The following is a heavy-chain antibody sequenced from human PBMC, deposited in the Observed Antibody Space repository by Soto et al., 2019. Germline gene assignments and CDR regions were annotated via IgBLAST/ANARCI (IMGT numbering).Heavy chain of an antibody. CDR2: FDPEDGET. D-gene: IGHD3-22*01. J-gene: IGHJ5*02. CDR1: GYTLTELS. Sequence: ASVKVSCKVSGYTLTELSMHWVRQAPGKGLEWMGGFDPEDGETIYAQKFQGRVTMTEDTSTDTAYMELSSLRSEDTAVYYCASYYYDSSGPGGHNWFDPWGQGTLVTVPQ. V-gene: IGHV1-24*01. CDR3: ASYYYDSSGPGGHNWFDP.